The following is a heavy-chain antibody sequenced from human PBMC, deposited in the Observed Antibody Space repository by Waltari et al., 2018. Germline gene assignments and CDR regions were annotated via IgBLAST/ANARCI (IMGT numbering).Heavy chain of an antibody. J-gene: IGHJ6*02. CDR3: ARTFCSRTRCPGTDV. Sequence: QVQLQQWGAGLLKPSETLPLNCAAHGGSFRVHLWTWIRQPPGKGLQWIREIYHSGRTTYNPSLESRVTISLDMSKNQFSLKLNSVTAADTAMYYCARTFCSRTRCPGTDVWGQGTTVTVSS. CDR2: IYHSGRT. V-gene: IGHV4-34*01. CDR1: GGSFRVHL. D-gene: IGHD2-2*01.